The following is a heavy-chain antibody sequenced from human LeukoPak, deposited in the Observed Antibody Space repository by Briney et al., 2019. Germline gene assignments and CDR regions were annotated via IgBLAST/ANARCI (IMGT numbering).Heavy chain of an antibody. V-gene: IGHV3-43*01. J-gene: IGHJ6*03. D-gene: IGHD3-10*01. CDR2: ISWENDGS. Sequence: GGSLRLSCAASGFTFDDYTMHWVRQAPGKALEWVSLISWENDGSYYGDSVKGRFTISRDNNKNSLHLQMDSLKTEDTALYYCARGGSYLNHYYYMDVWGKGTPVTVSS. CDR1: GFTFDDYT. CDR3: ARGGSYLNHYYYMDV.